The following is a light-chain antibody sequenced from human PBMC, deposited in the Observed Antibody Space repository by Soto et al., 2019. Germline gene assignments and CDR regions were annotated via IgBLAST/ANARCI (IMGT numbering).Light chain of an antibody. CDR3: QQYNNWPQT. CDR1: QSVSSN. J-gene: IGKJ3*01. CDR2: GAS. Sequence: EIVMTQSPATLSVSPGERATLSCRASQSVSSNLAWYQQRPGQAPRLLIYGASTRATAFPARFSGSGSGTEFTLTISSLQSADFAVYYCQQYNNWPQTFGPGTKVDIK. V-gene: IGKV3-15*01.